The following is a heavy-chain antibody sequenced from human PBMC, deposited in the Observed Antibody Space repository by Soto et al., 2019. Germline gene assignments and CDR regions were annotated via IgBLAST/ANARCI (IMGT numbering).Heavy chain of an antibody. Sequence: PGGSLRLSCAGSGFRFSDYSMNWVRQAPGKGLEWVSYITSSGDSTYYADSVKGRFTVSRDNAKNSLFLQMNGLRDEDTAVYYCARLPKGSTVTSWGQGTLVTAPQ. CDR1: GFRFSDYS. CDR2: ITSSGDST. CDR3: ARLPKGSTVTS. D-gene: IGHD4-17*01. V-gene: IGHV3-48*02. J-gene: IGHJ4*02.